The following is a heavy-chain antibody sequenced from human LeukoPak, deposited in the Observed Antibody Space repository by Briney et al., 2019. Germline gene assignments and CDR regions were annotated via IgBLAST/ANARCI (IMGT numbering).Heavy chain of an antibody. J-gene: IGHJ4*02. D-gene: IGHD3-22*01. V-gene: IGHV3-49*03. CDR2: IRSKAYGGTT. CDR1: GFTFSSYA. Sequence: PGGSLRLSCAASGFTFSSYAMSWFRQAPGKGLEWVNFIRSKAYGGTTEYAASVKGRFTISRDDSKSIAYLQMNSLKTEDTAVYYCTRGVHSGYYSPYFDYWGQGTLVTVSS. CDR3: TRGVHSGYYSPYFDY.